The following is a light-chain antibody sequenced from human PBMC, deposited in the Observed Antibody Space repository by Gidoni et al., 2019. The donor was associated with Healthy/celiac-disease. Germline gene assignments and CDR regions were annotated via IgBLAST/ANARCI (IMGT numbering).Light chain of an antibody. CDR1: QSVSSSY. Sequence: EIVLTQSPGTLSLSPGERATLSCSASQSVSSSYLAWYQQKPGQAPRLLIYGASSRATGIPDRFSGSGSGTDFTLTSSRLEPEDFAVYYCQQYVSSPAFGPGTKVDIK. J-gene: IGKJ3*01. V-gene: IGKV3-20*01. CDR3: QQYVSSPA. CDR2: GAS.